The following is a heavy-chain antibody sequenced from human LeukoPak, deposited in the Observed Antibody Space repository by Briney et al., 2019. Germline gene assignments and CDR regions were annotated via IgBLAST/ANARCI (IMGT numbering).Heavy chain of an antibody. CDR2: IRYDGSNK. D-gene: IGHD6-13*01. CDR1: GFTFSSYG. V-gene: IGHV3-30*02. J-gene: IGHJ4*02. CDR3: AKDRTAAGRVFDF. Sequence: GGSLRLSCAASGFTFSSYGMHWVRQAPGKGLEWVAFIRYDGSNKYYADSVKGRFTISRDNSKNTLYLQMNSLRAEDTAVYYCAKDRTAAGRVFDFWGQGTLVTVSS.